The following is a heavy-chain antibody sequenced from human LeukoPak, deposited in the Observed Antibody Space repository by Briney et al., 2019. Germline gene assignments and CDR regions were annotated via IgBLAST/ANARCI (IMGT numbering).Heavy chain of an antibody. CDR2: ITRSSYI. CDR3: ARGRAGRGYSYVIYYYYYMDV. V-gene: IGHV3-21*01. J-gene: IGHJ6*03. D-gene: IGHD5-18*01. CDR1: GFTFSSYS. Sequence: GGSLRLSCAASGFTFSSYSMNWVRQAPGKGLDWVSSITRSSYIYYADSVKGRFTISRDNAKNSLYLQMNSLRAEDTAVYYCARGRAGRGYSYVIYYYYYMDVWGKGTTVTVSS.